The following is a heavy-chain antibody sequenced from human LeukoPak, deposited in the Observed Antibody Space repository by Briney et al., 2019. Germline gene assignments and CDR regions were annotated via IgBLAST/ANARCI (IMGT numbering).Heavy chain of an antibody. J-gene: IGHJ4*02. CDR1: GFTFSSYA. V-gene: IGHV3-23*01. Sequence: PGGSLRLSCVASGFTFSSYAMSWVRQAPGKGLEWVSTVSGSGYSTYYADSVRGRFTISRDNSKNTLYLQMNSLRAEDTAVFYCAKDIGYGDYLKFEFWGQGTLVTVSS. D-gene: IGHD4-17*01. CDR2: VSGSGYST. CDR3: AKDIGYGDYLKFEF.